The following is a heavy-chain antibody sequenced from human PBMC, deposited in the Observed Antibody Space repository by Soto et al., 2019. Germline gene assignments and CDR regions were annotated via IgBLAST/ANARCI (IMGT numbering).Heavy chain of an antibody. J-gene: IGHJ4*02. V-gene: IGHV1-46*01. CDR3: ARDKDPIAYYDSSGLDY. CDR2: INPSGGST. CDR1: GYTFTSYY. Sequence: GASVKVSCKASGYTFTSYYMHWVRQAPGQGLEWMGIINPSGGSTSYAQKFQGRVTMTRDTSTSTVYMELSSLRSEDTAVYYRARDKDPIAYYDSSGLDYWGQGTLVTVSS. D-gene: IGHD3-22*01.